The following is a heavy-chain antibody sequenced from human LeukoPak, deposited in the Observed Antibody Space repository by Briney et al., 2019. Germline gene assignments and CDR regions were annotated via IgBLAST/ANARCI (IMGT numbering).Heavy chain of an antibody. Sequence: SETLSLTCTVSVGSISSSSYYWGWGRQPAGEGLEWIGSIYYIGRTYYNPSLNNRVTISVDTSKNQFSLKLSSVSAADTPVYYCARSGAYRNSGYDAYSSGWSFNYLDYWGHGTLVTVSS. V-gene: IGHV4-39*01. CDR2: IYYIGRT. D-gene: IGHD6-19*01. J-gene: IGHJ4*01. CDR3: ARSGAYRNSGYDAYSSGWSFNYLDY. CDR1: VGSISSSSYY.